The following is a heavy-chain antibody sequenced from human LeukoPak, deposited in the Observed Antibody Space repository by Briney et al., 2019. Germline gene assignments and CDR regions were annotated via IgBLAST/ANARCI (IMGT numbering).Heavy chain of an antibody. D-gene: IGHD2-2*01. CDR1: GFTFSSYS. Sequence: GGSLRLSCAASGFTFSSYSMTWVRQAPGKGLECVSSISSSSSYIYYADSVKGRFTISRDNAKNSLYLQMNSLRAEDTAVYYCARDQEYCSSTSCPLWFDPWGQGTLVTVSS. V-gene: IGHV3-21*01. CDR2: ISSSSSYI. CDR3: ARDQEYCSSTSCPLWFDP. J-gene: IGHJ5*02.